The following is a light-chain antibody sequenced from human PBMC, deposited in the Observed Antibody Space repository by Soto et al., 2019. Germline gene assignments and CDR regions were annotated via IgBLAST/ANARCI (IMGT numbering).Light chain of an antibody. V-gene: IGLV1-51*01. J-gene: IGLJ1*01. CDR1: SSNIGGNS. CDR3: GSWDSSLSAYV. CDR2: DDN. Sequence: QSVLTQSPSVSAAPGQKVTISCSGSSSNIGGNSVSWYQQLPGTAPKLLIYDDNKRPSGIPDRFSGSKSGTSATLGITGFQTGDEADYYCGSWDSSLSAYVFGTVTKVTVL.